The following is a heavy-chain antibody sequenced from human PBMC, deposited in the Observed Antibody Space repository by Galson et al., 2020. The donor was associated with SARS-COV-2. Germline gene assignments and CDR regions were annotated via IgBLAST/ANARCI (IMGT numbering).Heavy chain of an antibody. D-gene: IGHD6-19*01. CDR1: GFTFSTYS. V-gene: IGHV3-21*06. J-gene: IGHJ4*02. CDR2: ISGSGSYI. CDR3: AKEAGDRYFYS. Sequence: GGSLRLSCAASGFTFSTYSLNWVRQAPGKGLEWISSISGSGSYISYADSVKGRFTISRDNADNSLFLQMTSLRAEDTGVYYCAKEAGDRYFYSWGQGTLVTVSS.